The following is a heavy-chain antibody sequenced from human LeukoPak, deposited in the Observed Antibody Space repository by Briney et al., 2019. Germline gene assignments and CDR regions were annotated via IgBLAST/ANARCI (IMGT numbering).Heavy chain of an antibody. V-gene: IGHV3-23*01. Sequence: GGSLRLSCAASGFTFSSCAMSWVRQAPGKGLEWVSAISTSGGSTYYADSVKGRFTISRDNSKNTLYLQMNSLRAEDTAVYYCAKEKAYYDILTGYYDNWGQGTLVTVSS. D-gene: IGHD3-9*01. CDR1: GFTFSSCA. J-gene: IGHJ4*02. CDR3: AKEKAYYDILTGYYDN. CDR2: ISTSGGST.